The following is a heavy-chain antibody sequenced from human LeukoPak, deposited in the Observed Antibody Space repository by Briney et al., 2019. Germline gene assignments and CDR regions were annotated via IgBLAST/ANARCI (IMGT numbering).Heavy chain of an antibody. CDR2: IDYSGST. Sequence: SETLSLTCTVSGGSIISTTYYWGWIRQPPGEGLEWIGSIDYSGSTYYNPSIKSRVTISVDTSKNQFSLNLSSVTAADTAVYSCARASGSSWYERRLHAYYYYMDVWGKGTTVTVSS. V-gene: IGHV4-39*07. CDR1: GGSIISTTYY. CDR3: ARASGSSWYERRLHAYYYYMDV. D-gene: IGHD6-13*01. J-gene: IGHJ6*03.